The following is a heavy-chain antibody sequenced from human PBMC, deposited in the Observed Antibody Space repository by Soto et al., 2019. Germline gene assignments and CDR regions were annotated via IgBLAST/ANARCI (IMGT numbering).Heavy chain of an antibody. CDR3: ARVDDYYGSLLFDY. CDR1: GGSFSGYY. V-gene: IGHV4-59*01. J-gene: IGHJ4*02. Sequence: SETLSLTCAVYGGSFSGYYWSWIRQPPGKGLEWIGYIYYSGSTNYNPSLKSRVTISVDTSKNQFSLKLSSVTAADTAVYYCARVDDYYGSLLFDYWGQGTLVTVSS. D-gene: IGHD3-10*01. CDR2: IYYSGST.